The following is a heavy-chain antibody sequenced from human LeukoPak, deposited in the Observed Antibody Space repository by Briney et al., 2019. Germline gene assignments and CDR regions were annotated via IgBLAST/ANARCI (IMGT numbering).Heavy chain of an antibody. D-gene: IGHD3-22*01. V-gene: IGHV3-7*01. Sequence: GGSLRLSCAASGFTFSSYWMSWVRQAPGKGLEWVAHIKQDGSEKYYVDSVKGRFTISRDNAKNSLYLQMNSLRAEDTAVYYCARDTSYYYDSSGYYKFDYWGQGTLVTVSS. CDR1: GFTFSSYW. J-gene: IGHJ4*02. CDR3: ARDTSYYYDSSGYYKFDY. CDR2: IKQDGSEK.